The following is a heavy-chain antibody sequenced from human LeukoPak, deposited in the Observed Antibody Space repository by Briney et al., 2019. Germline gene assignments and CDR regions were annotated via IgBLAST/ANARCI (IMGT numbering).Heavy chain of an antibody. Sequence: ASVKVSCKASGYTFTGYYMHWVRQAPGQGLEWMGWINPNSGGTNYAQRFQGRVTMTRDTSISTAYMELSRLRSGDTAVYYCARDRGTGTDAIDIWGQGTMVTVSS. CDR2: INPNSGGT. V-gene: IGHV1-2*02. CDR3: ARDRGTGTDAIDI. J-gene: IGHJ3*02. CDR1: GYTFTGYY. D-gene: IGHD7-27*01.